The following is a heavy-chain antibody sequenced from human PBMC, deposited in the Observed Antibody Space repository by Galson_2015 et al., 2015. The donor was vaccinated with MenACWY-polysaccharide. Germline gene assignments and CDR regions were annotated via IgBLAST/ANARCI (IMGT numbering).Heavy chain of an antibody. D-gene: IGHD3-22*01. J-gene: IGHJ5*02. CDR3: ARGGKYYYDSSGYLNWFDP. CDR2: MNPNSGDT. V-gene: IGHV1-8*01. Sequence: QSGAEVKTPGASVSVSCTASGSTFSRYDINWVRQTTGQGLEWMGWMNPNSGDTGTAQKFQGRVTMTRNTSISIAYTELSSLRSEDTAVYYCARGGKYYYDSSGYLNWFDPWGQGTLVTVSS. CDR1: GSTFSRYD.